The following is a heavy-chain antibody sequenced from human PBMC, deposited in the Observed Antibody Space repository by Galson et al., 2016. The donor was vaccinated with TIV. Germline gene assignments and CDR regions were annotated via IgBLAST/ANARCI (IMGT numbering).Heavy chain of an antibody. J-gene: IGHJ4*02. D-gene: IGHD3-22*01. V-gene: IGHV5-51*01. Sequence: QSGAEVKKPGESLKISCKGSGYRFSSYWIGWVRQRPGKGLEWLGIIFPDDSDTRYSPSLEGQVTFSADKSIRTAYLQWSSLKASDTAIYYCARRFRYSDSSGYHYFDSWGQGTMVTVSS. CDR2: IFPDDSDT. CDR1: GYRFSSYW. CDR3: ARRFRYSDSSGYHYFDS.